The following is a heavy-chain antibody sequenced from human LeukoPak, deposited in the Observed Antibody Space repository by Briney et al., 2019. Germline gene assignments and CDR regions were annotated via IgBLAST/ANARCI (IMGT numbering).Heavy chain of an antibody. V-gene: IGHV4-39*01. J-gene: IGHJ4*02. CDR3: ASRTPPYDILTGLNY. CDR1: GGSISSSSYY. Sequence: SETLSLTCTVSGGSISSSSYYWGWIRQPPGKGLEWIGSIYYSGSTYYNPSLQSRVTISVDTSKNQFSLKLSSVSAADTAVYYCASRTPPYDILTGLNYWGQGTLVTVSS. CDR2: IYYSGST. D-gene: IGHD3-9*01.